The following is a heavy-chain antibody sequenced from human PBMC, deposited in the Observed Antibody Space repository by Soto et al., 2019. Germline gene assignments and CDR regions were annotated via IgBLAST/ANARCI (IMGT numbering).Heavy chain of an antibody. Sequence: GESLKISCKGSGYSFTSYWIGWVRQMPGKGMEWMGIIYPGDSDTRYSPSFQGQVTISADKSISTAYLQWSSLKASDTAMYYFASSSYSSSPRRYYYYYGMDVWGQGTTVTVSS. J-gene: IGHJ6*02. CDR1: GYSFTSYW. CDR3: ASSSYSSSPRRYYYYYGMDV. CDR2: IYPGDSDT. V-gene: IGHV5-51*01. D-gene: IGHD6-13*01.